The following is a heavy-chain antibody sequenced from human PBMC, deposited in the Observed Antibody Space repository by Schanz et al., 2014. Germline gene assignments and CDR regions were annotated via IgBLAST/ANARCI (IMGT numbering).Heavy chain of an antibody. CDR1: GFIVSSTY. V-gene: IGHV3-66*01. D-gene: IGHD6-13*01. CDR2: IYSGVST. CDR3: ARDSGSSSWYPSDY. Sequence: EVQLVESGGGLVKPGGSQRLSCAASGFIVSSTYMTWVRQAPGKGLEWVSIIYSGVSTYYADSVKGRFTISRDNAKNSLYLQMNSLRAEDTALYYCARDSGSSSWYPSDYWGQGTLVTVSS. J-gene: IGHJ4*02.